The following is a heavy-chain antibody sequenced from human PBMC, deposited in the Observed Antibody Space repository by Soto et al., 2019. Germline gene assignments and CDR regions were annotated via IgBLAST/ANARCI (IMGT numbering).Heavy chain of an antibody. Sequence: GGSLRLSCAASGFTFSNYAMSWVRQAPGKGLEWVSGISVSGGSTYYADSVKGRFTISRDNSKNTPYVQMNSLRVDDTAVYYCAKDAGSVCSGGSCYFQALDSWGQGTLVTVSS. D-gene: IGHD2-15*01. CDR1: GFTFSNYA. J-gene: IGHJ4*02. V-gene: IGHV3-23*01. CDR3: AKDAGSVCSGGSCYFQALDS. CDR2: ISVSGGST.